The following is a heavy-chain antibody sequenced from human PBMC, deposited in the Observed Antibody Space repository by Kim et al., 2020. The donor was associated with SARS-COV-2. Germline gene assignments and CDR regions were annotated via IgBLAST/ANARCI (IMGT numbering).Heavy chain of an antibody. CDR2: IGTAGDT. CDR3: ARAYGSGSYTPWFDP. V-gene: IGHV3-13*01. Sequence: GGSLRLSCAASGFTFSSYDMHWVRQATGKGLEWVSAIGTAGDTYYPGSVKGRFTISRENAKNSLYLQMNSLRAGDTAVYYCARAYGSGSYTPWFDPWGQGTLVTVSS. J-gene: IGHJ5*02. CDR1: GFTFSSYD. D-gene: IGHD3-10*01.